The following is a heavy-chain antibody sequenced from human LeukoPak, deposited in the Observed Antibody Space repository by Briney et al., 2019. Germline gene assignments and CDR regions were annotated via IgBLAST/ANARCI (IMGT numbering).Heavy chain of an antibody. V-gene: IGHV1-18*04. D-gene: IGHD4-17*01. J-gene: IGHJ6*02. CDR3: ATTTVTYTYYVYGMDV. CDR2: INAYNGNT. CDR1: GYTFTGYY. Sequence: ASVKVSCKASGYTFTGYYMHWVGQAPGQGRDWMGWINAYNGNTNYVQKLQGRVTMTTDTSTSTAYMELRSLRSDDTAVYYCATTTVTYTYYVYGMDVWGQGTTVTVSS.